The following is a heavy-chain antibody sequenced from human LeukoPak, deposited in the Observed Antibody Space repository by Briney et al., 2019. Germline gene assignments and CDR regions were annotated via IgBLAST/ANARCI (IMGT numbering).Heavy chain of an antibody. V-gene: IGHV1-69*02. CDR2: IIPILGEP. Sequence: ASVKVSSKASGGTLSSYTISWVRQAPGQGLEWMGRIIPILGEPDYAQKFQGRVTITADMSTSTAYMELSSLRSEDTAVYYCARKGGLGTYGIFDYWGQGTLVTVSS. J-gene: IGHJ4*02. CDR1: GGTLSSYT. D-gene: IGHD3-10*01. CDR3: ARKGGLGTYGIFDY.